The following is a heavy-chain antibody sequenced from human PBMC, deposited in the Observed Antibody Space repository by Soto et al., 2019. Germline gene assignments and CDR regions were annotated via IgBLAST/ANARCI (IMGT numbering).Heavy chain of an antibody. CDR2: ISGSGGST. V-gene: IGHV3-23*01. CDR3: AKEHDYGDYYFDY. Sequence: GRALSLSCAASGFTFSSYAMSWVRQAPGKGLEWVSAISGSGGSTYYADSVKGRFTITRDKSKNTLYLQMNSLRAEDTAVYYCAKEHDYGDYYFDYWGQGTLVTVSS. J-gene: IGHJ4*02. D-gene: IGHD4-17*01. CDR1: GFTFSSYA.